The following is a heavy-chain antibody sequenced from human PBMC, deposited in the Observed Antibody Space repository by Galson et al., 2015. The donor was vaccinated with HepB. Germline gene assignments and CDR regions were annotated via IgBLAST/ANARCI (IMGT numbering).Heavy chain of an antibody. V-gene: IGHV3-33*08. J-gene: IGHJ3*01. CDR1: GFTFSNYG. Sequence: SLRLSCAASGFTFSNYGMHWVRQAPGKGLEWLAIIWYDGNNKYYSDSVKGRFTISRDNSKNTLYLEINSLRADDTAVYYCAREGTTVTTDDDALDVRGQGTMVSVS. CDR2: IWYDGNNK. D-gene: IGHD4-17*01. CDR3: AREGTTVTTDDDALDV.